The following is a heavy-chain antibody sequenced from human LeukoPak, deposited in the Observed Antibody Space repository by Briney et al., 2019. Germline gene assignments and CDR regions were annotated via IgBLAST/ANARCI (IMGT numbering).Heavy chain of an antibody. CDR1: GYTFTGYY. D-gene: IGHD6-13*01. CDR3: ARVLRGIAAAGTRWFDP. V-gene: IGHV1-2*02. Sequence: GASVKVSCKASGYTFTGYYMHWVRQAPGQGLEWMGWINPNSGGTNYAQKFQGRVTMTRDTSISTAYMELSRLRSDDTAVCYCARVLRGIAAAGTRWFDPWGQGTPVTVSS. J-gene: IGHJ5*02. CDR2: INPNSGGT.